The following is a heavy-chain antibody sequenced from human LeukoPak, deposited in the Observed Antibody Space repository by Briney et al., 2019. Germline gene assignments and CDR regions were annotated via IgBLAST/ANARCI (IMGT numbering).Heavy chain of an antibody. CDR2: ISSGSSYI. V-gene: IGHV3-21*01. J-gene: IGHJ3*02. CDR1: GFTFSSYG. CDR3: ASSCGGDCYSEVDAFDI. D-gene: IGHD2-21*02. Sequence: GGSLRLSCAASGFTFSSYGMNWVRQAPGKGLEWVSSISSGSSYIYYADSVKGRFTISRDNAKNSLFLQMNGLRAEDTAVYYCASSCGGDCYSEVDAFDIWGQGTMVTVSS.